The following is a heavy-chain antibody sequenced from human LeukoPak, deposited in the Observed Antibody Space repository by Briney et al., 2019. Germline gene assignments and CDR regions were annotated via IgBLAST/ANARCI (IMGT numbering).Heavy chain of an antibody. V-gene: IGHV3-74*01. D-gene: IGHD2/OR15-2a*01. J-gene: IGHJ5*02. CDR2: SNSDGSVR. CDR1: GFGFSSHW. Sequence: PGGSLRLSCAASGFGFSSHWMHWVRQAPGKGLVWVSRSNSDGSVRNYADSVDGRLVISRDKAKNTLYLQMNNLGVEDTAVYFCARDPSVNNAIGYNWFDHWGQGALVTVSS. CDR3: ARDPSVNNAIGYNWFDH.